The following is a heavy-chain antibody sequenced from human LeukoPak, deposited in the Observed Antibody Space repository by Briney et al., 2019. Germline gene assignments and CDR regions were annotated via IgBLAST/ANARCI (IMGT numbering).Heavy chain of an antibody. CDR2: IGSSGSTK. Sequence: PGGSLRLSCAASGFTFSSYEMNWVRQAPGKGLEWLSYIGSSGSTKYYAVSVKGRFTISRDNAENSLYLQMNSLRAEDTAVYYCATYCSSTSCYRTRYMDVWGQGGTVTVSS. J-gene: IGHJ6*02. CDR3: ATYCSSTSCYRTRYMDV. CDR1: GFTFSSYE. V-gene: IGHV3-48*03. D-gene: IGHD2-2*01.